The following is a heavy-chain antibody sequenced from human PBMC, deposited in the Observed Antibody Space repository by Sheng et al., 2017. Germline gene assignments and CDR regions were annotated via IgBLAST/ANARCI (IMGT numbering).Heavy chain of an antibody. CDR3: ARVVVVAVPQGPRPAGDYFDY. J-gene: IGHJ4*02. D-gene: IGHD2-15*01. Sequence: QVQLVQSGAEVKKPGASVKVSCKASGYTFTSYGISWVRQAPGQGLEWMGWISAYNGNTNYAQKLQGRVTMTTDTSTSTAYMELRSLRSDDTAVYYCARVVVVAVPQGPRPAGDYFDYWGQGTLVTVSS. V-gene: IGHV1-18*01. CDR1: GYTFTSYG. CDR2: ISAYNGNT.